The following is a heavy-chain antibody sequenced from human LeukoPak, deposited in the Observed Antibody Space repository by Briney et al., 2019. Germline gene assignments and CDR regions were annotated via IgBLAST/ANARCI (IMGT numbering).Heavy chain of an antibody. Sequence: ASVTLSCTASGYTFTSYGISWVRQAPGQGLEWMGWISAYNGNTNYAQKLQGRVTITTDTSTSQAYMELRSLRADDTAVYYCARGRYFGWFVYHDAGFDPWGQGTLVTVS. CDR2: ISAYNGNT. CDR3: ARGRYFGWFVYHDAGFDP. D-gene: IGHD3-9*01. CDR1: GYTFTSYG. V-gene: IGHV1-18*04. J-gene: IGHJ5*02.